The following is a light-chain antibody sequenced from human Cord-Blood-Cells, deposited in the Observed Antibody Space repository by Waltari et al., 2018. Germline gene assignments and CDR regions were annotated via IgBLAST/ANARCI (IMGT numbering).Light chain of an antibody. V-gene: IGKV3-11*01. CDR3: QQRSNWPPYT. J-gene: IGKJ2*01. Sequence: EIVLTQSPATLSLSPGERATLSCRASQSVSIYLAWYQQKPGQAPRHLIYDASNRATGIPARFSGSGSGTDFTLTISSLEPEDIAVYYCQQRSNWPPYTFGQGTKLEIK. CDR2: DAS. CDR1: QSVSIY.